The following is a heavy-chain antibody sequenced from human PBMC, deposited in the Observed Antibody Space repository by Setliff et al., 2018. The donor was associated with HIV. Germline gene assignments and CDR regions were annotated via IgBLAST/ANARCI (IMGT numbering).Heavy chain of an antibody. J-gene: IGHJ4*02. CDR3: ARHDYYDSGGFYTLYYFDY. D-gene: IGHD3-22*01. V-gene: IGHV4-39*01. CDR1: DDSIDSSSYY. Sequence: SETLSLTCTVSDDSIDSSSYYWGWIRQPPGKGLEWIGSIYNSMGTYYNPSLHGRVTISVDTSKNQFSLRLKSVTAADTAVYYCARHDYYDSGGFYTLYYFDYLGPGTLVTVSS. CDR2: IYNSMGT.